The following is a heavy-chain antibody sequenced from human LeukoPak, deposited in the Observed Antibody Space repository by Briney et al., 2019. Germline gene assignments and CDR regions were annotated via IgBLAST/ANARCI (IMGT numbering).Heavy chain of an antibody. CDR3: GRLLGVLYYGRGV. CDR2: ISSRSSNI. CDR1: GFTFSSYS. D-gene: IGHD3-16*01. J-gene: IGHJ6*02. V-gene: IGHV3-48*02. Sequence: PGGSLRLSCAASGFTFSSYSMNWVRQAPGKGLEWVSYISSRSSNIYYADSLKGRFTISRDNAKNSLYLQMNSLRDEDTAVYYCGRLLGVLYYGRGVWGQGTTLTLPS.